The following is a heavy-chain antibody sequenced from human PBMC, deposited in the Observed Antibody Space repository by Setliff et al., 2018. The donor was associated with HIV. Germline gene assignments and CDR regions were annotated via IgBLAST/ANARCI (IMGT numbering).Heavy chain of an antibody. CDR2: IYYTGTT. Sequence: SSETLSLTCTVSGVSGGSISSHHWNWIRQPPGKGLEWIGYIYYTGTTKNNPSLKSRVTMSIDTSKNQFSLKLSSVTAADTAVYYCARGLWFGGSYWFDPWGQGTLVTVS. CDR1: GGSISSHH. CDR3: ARGLWFGGSYWFDP. J-gene: IGHJ5*02. V-gene: IGHV4-59*11. D-gene: IGHD3-10*01.